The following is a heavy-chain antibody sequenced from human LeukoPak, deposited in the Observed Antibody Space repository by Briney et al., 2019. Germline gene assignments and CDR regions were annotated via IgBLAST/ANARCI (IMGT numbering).Heavy chain of an antibody. Sequence: NTSETLSLTCTVSGGSISSSSYYWGWIRQPPGKGLEWIGSIYYSGSTYYNPSLKSRVTISVDTSKDQFSLRLSSVTAADTAVYYCARGGFYCGGDCYVDYWGQGTLVTVSS. J-gene: IGHJ4*02. CDR1: GGSISSSSYY. CDR2: IYYSGST. D-gene: IGHD2-21*02. V-gene: IGHV4-39*01. CDR3: ARGGFYCGGDCYVDY.